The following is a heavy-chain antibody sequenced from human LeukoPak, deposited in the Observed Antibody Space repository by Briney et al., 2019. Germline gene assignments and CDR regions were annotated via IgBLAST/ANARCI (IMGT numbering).Heavy chain of an antibody. CDR3: ARGGSLDV. V-gene: IGHV3-7*01. J-gene: IGHJ6*02. Sequence: GGPLRLSCAASGFTFISYWMSWVRQAPGKGLEWVANIKPDGSEKYYVDSVKGRFTISRDSARNSLCLQMNSLRAEDTAVYFCARGGSLDVWGQGTTVTVSS. CDR1: GFTFISYW. CDR2: IKPDGSEK.